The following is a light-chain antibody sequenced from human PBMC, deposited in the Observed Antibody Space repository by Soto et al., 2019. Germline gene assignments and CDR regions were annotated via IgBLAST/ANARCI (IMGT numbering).Light chain of an antibody. Sequence: EIVLTQSPATLSLSPGERATLSCRASENINTYLAWYQQKPGQVPRLLMYDASNRATGIPARFSGSGSGTDFTLTISSLDPEDFAVYYCQQRRNWPITFGGGTKVEIK. J-gene: IGKJ4*01. CDR2: DAS. CDR3: QQRRNWPIT. CDR1: ENINTY. V-gene: IGKV3-11*01.